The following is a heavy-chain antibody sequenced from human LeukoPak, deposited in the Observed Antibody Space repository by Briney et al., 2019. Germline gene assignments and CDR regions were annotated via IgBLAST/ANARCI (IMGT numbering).Heavy chain of an antibody. CDR2: LWYDGSNK. J-gene: IGHJ4*02. Sequence: GGSVRLSCAASGFTFSSYGTHWVRQAPGKGLEWVTFLWYDGSNKYYADSVKGRFTISRDNSKNTLYLQMNTLRAEDTAVYYCARDLGYFDYWGQGTLVTVSS. CDR1: GFTFSSYG. CDR3: ARDLGYFDY. V-gene: IGHV3-33*01.